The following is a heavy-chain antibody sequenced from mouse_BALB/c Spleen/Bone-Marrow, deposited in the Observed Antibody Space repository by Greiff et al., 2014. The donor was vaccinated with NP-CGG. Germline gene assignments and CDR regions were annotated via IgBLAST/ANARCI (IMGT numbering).Heavy chain of an antibody. Sequence: VQLKESGAELVKPGASVKLSCTASGFNIKDTYMHWVKQRPEQGLEWIGRIDHANGNNKSDPKCQGETTITADTSANTAYLQLLSLTSEDPDVYYCARWEYYAMDYWGQGTSVTVSS. V-gene: IGHV14-3*02. CDR1: GFNIKDTY. CDR3: ARWEYYAMDY. D-gene: IGHD4-1*01. J-gene: IGHJ4*01. CDR2: IDHANGNN.